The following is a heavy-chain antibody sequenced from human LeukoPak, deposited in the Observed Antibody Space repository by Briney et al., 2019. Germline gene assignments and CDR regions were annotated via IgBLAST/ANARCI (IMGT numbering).Heavy chain of an antibody. D-gene: IGHD3-22*01. J-gene: IGHJ4*02. V-gene: IGHV3-66*02. CDR3: ARNYYDGSGYYVGSPPFFDY. CDR1: GFTVSSNY. CDR2: IYSGGST. Sequence: GGSLRLSCAASGFTVSSNYMSWVRQAPGKGLEWVSVIYSGGSTYYADSVKGRFTISRDNSKNTLYLQMNSLRAEDTAVYYCARNYYDGSGYYVGSPPFFDYWGQGTLVTVSS.